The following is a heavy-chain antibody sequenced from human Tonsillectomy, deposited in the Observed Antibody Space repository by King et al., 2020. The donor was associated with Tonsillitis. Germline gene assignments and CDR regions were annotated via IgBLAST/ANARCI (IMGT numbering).Heavy chain of an antibody. J-gene: IGHJ3*02. CDR3: AKSGTGYSSAFDI. V-gene: IGHV3-23*04. D-gene: IGHD5-12*01. CDR1: GFTVSSYA. Sequence: GQLVQSGGGLVQPGGSLRLSCAASGFTVSSYAMSWVRQAPGKGLEWVSAISGSGGSTYYADSAKGRFTISRDNSKNTLYLQRNSLRAEETAVYYCAKSGTGYSSAFDIWGQGAMVTVSS. CDR2: ISGSGGST.